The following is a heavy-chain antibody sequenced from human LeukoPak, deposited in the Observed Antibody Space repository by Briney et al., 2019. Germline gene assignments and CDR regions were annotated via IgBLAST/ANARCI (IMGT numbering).Heavy chain of an antibody. CDR3: ARIPLGERWLQGGDY. CDR1: GFTFSSYA. V-gene: IGHV3-23*01. D-gene: IGHD5-24*01. J-gene: IGHJ4*02. CDR2: ISGSGGST. Sequence: GGSLRLSCAASGFTFSSYAMSWVRQAPGKGLEWVSAISGSGGSTYYADSVKGRFTISRDNSKNTLYLQMNSLRAEDTAVYYCARIPLGERWLQGGDYWGQGTLVTVSS.